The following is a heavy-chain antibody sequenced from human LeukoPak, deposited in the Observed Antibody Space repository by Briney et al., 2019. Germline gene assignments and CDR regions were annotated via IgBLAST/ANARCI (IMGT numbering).Heavy chain of an antibody. J-gene: IGHJ6*04. Sequence: GGSLRLSCAASGFTFSSYEMNWVRQAPGKGLEWVSYISSSGSTIYYADSVKGRFTVSRDNAKNPLYLQMNSLRAEDTAVYYCAELGITMIGGVWGKGTTVTISS. CDR3: AELGITMIGGV. CDR1: GFTFSSYE. CDR2: ISSSGSTI. V-gene: IGHV3-48*03. D-gene: IGHD3-10*02.